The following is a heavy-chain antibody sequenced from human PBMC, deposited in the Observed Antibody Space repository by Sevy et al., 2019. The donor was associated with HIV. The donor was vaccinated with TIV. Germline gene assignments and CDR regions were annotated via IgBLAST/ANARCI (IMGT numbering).Heavy chain of an antibody. V-gene: IGHV1-3*01. CDR1: GYTFISYA. D-gene: IGHD1-1*01. CDR2: INAAGGNT. J-gene: IGHJ6*02. CDR3: ARRGTGLDYYYGMDV. Sequence: ASVKVSCKASGYTFISYAIHWVRQAPGQGLQWMGWINAAGGNTKYSQNSQGRVTFSTDTSANTAYMELSSLRSEDTAVYYCARRGTGLDYYYGMDVWGQGTTVTVSS.